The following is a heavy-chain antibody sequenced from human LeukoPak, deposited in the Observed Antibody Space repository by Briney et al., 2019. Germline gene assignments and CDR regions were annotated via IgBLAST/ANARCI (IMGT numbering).Heavy chain of an antibody. CDR1: GFTFSSYE. D-gene: IGHD6-19*01. Sequence: GGSLRLSCAASGFTFSSYEMNWVRQAPGKGLEWVSYISSSGSTIYYADSVKGRFTISRDNAKNSLYLQMNSLRAEDMAVYYCARSIAVAGTDDYWGQGTLVTVSS. CDR2: ISSSGSTI. J-gene: IGHJ4*02. CDR3: ARSIAVAGTDDY. V-gene: IGHV3-48*03.